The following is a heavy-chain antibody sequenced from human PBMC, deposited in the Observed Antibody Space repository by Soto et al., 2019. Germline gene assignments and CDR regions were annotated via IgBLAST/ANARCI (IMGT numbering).Heavy chain of an antibody. CDR2: ISGSGGST. Sequence: PGGSLRLSCAASGFTFSSYAMSWVRQAPGKGLEWVSAISGSGGSTYYADSVKGRFTISRDNSKNTLYLQMNSLRAEDTAVYYSARDPDLAARQPLAYWGQGTLVIVSS. CDR3: ARDPDLAARQPLAY. D-gene: IGHD6-6*01. J-gene: IGHJ4*02. V-gene: IGHV3-23*01. CDR1: GFTFSSYA.